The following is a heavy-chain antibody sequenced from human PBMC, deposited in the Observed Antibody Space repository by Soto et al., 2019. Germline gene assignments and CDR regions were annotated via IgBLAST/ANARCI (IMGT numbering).Heavy chain of an antibody. D-gene: IGHD6-13*01. CDR3: ARAAAANIGYFQH. V-gene: IGHV4-59*08. CDR2: IYYSGST. J-gene: IGHJ1*01. Sequence: SETLSLTCTVSGGSISSYYWSWIRQPPGKGLEWIGYIYYSGSTNYNPSLKSRVTISVDTSKNQFSLKLSSVTAADAAVYYCARAAAANIGYFQHWGQGTLVTAPQ. CDR1: GGSISSYY.